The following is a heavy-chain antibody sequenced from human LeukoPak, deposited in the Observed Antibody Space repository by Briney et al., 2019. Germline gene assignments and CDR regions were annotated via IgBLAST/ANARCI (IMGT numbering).Heavy chain of an antibody. Sequence: GGSLRLSCAVSGFTFGDYGMHWVRQAPGKGLEWLAVLSYDGTNKYYVDSVKGRFTISRDNSENTLYLQMNSLRAEDTAIYYCAKDLAYYDSSGDYYPAFDIWGQGTMVTVSS. CDR3: AKDLAYYDSSGDYYPAFDI. CDR1: GFTFGDYG. CDR2: LSYDGTNK. V-gene: IGHV3-30*18. J-gene: IGHJ3*02. D-gene: IGHD3-22*01.